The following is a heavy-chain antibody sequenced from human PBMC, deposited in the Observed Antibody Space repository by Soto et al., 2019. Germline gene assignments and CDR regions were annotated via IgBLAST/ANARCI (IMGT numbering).Heavy chain of an antibody. CDR3: AKDLLGDAFDI. V-gene: IGHV3-23*01. D-gene: IGHD3-10*01. J-gene: IGHJ3*02. CDR1: GFTFSSYS. CDR2: ISGSGSST. Sequence: GALRLSCAASGFTFSSYSMNWVRQAPGKGLEWVSSISGSGSSTYYADSVKGRFTISRDNSKNTLYLQMNSLRAEDTAVYYCAKDLLGDAFDIWGQGTMVTVSS.